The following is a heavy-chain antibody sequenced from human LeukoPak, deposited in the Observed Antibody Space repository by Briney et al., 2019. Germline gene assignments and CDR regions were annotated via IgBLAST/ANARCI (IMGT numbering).Heavy chain of an antibody. Sequence: ASVEVSCKASGYTFTSYYMHWVRQAPGQGLEWMGIINPSGGSTSYAQKFQGRVTMTRDTSTSTVYMELSSLRSEDTAVYYCARDLENRVYMNYWGQGTLVTVSS. V-gene: IGHV1-46*01. CDR1: GYTFTSYY. CDR2: INPSGGST. D-gene: IGHD3-3*01. J-gene: IGHJ4*02. CDR3: ARDLENRVYMNY.